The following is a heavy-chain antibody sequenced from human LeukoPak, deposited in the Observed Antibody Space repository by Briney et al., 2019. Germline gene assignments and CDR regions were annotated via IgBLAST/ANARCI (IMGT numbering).Heavy chain of an antibody. CDR1: GFTFSLYA. J-gene: IGHJ3*01. CDR2: TRFDGSNK. CDR3: AKSTIVGATVDAFDF. D-gene: IGHD1-26*01. Sequence: PGWSLRLSCAASGFTFSLYAMNWVRQAPGKGLEWVAFTRFDGSNKYYADSVKGRFTISRDNSKNTLYLQMNSLRAEDTAVYFCAKSTIVGATVDAFDFWGQGTMVTVSS. V-gene: IGHV3-30*02.